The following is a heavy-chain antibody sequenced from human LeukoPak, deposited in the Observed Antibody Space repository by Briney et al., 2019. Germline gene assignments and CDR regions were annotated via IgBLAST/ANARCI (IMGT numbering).Heavy chain of an antibody. CDR1: GASITGYY. CDR3: ARDTSVRQQLVRALGGWFDP. V-gene: IGHV4-4*07. Sequence: SETLSLTCSVSGASITGYYWSWIRQPAGKGLEWIGRIYTSGSTDYNPSLRSRVTISVDTSKNQFSLKLSSVTAADTAVYYCARDTSVRQQLVRALGGWFDPWGQGTLVTVSS. CDR2: IYTSGST. D-gene: IGHD6-13*01. J-gene: IGHJ5*02.